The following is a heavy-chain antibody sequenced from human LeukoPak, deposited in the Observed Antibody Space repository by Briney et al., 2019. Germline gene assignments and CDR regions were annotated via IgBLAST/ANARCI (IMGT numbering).Heavy chain of an antibody. CDR1: GITFTRHA. CDR2: ISGSGGHT. CDR3: AKGGVATMRDGYNYYYYYMEV. J-gene: IGHJ6*03. V-gene: IGHV3-23*01. Sequence: SGGSLRLSCAASGITFTRHAMSWVRQAPGKGLEWVSLISGSGGHTYYGDSVKGRFTISRDNSKSTLYLQMNSLRAEDTAVYYCAKGGVATMRDGYNYYYYYMEVWGRGTTVTVSS. D-gene: IGHD5-24*01.